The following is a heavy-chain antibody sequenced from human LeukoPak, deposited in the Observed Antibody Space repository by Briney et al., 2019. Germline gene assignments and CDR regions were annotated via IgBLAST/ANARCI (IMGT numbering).Heavy chain of an antibody. CDR1: GFTFSSYA. CDR3: ARESPWAGTLKSPLDY. V-gene: IGHV3-30-3*01. CDR2: ISYDGSNK. J-gene: IGHJ4*02. Sequence: PGRSLRLSCAASGFTFSSYAMHWVRQAPGKGLEWVAVISYDGSNKYYADSVKGRFTISRDNSKNTLYLQMSSLRAEDTAVYYCARESPWAGTLKSPLDYWGQGTLVTVSS. D-gene: IGHD1-26*01.